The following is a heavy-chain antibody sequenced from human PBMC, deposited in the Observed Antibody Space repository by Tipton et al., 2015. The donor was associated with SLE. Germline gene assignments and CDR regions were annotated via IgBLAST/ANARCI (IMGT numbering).Heavy chain of an antibody. J-gene: IGHJ3*01. Sequence: GSLRLSCAASGFTFSSYAMNWVRQAPGKGLEWVSGISAGRDRTYYADSVKGRFTISRDNSKNTLYLQVNSLRAEDTAVYYCAKDENYDFWSSYPYWGQGTMVTVSS. D-gene: IGHD3-3*01. CDR2: ISAGRDRT. CDR3: AKDENYDFWSSYPY. CDR1: GFTFSSYA. V-gene: IGHV3-23*01.